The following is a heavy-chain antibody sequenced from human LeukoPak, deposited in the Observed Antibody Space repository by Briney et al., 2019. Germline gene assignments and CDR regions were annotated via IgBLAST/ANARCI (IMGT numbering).Heavy chain of an antibody. CDR3: ARVETARGTYYYYYYMDV. CDR1: GGSISSYY. CDR2: IYTSGST. Sequence: SETLSLTCTVSGGSISSYYWSWIRQPAGKGLEWIGRIYTSGSTNYNPSLKSRVTMSVDTSKNQFSLKLSSVTAADTAVYYCARVETARGTYYYYYYMDVWGKGTTVTVSS. J-gene: IGHJ6*03. V-gene: IGHV4-4*07.